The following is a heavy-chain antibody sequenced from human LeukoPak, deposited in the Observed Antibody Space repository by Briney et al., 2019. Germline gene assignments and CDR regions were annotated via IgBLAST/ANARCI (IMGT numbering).Heavy chain of an antibody. J-gene: IGHJ5*02. D-gene: IGHD2-15*01. CDR1: GGSLSIYY. Sequence: SETLSLTCTVSGGSLSIYYWSWIRQPPGKGLEWVGFFYYGGNTYYNSSLKSRVTISVGMSKSQFSLKLSSVTAADTAVYYCARVVGSNWFDPWGQGTLVTVSS. V-gene: IGHV4-59*01. CDR3: ARVVGSNWFDP. CDR2: FYYGGNT.